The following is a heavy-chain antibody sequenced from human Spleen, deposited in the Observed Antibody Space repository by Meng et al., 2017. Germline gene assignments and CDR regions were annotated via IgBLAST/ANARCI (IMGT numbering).Heavy chain of an antibody. D-gene: IGHD3-22*01. V-gene: IGHV3-74*03. CDR2: INTDASIT. CDR3: ARDLIHDSSGYNVGYAFDI. J-gene: IGHJ3*02. CDR1: GFTFSSYN. Sequence: GESLKISCAASGFTFSSYNMHWVRQTPGEGLFWVSRINTDASITTYADSVKGRFTISLDDAKNTVYLQMNSLRAEDTAVYYCARDLIHDSSGYNVGYAFDIWGQGTMVTVSS.